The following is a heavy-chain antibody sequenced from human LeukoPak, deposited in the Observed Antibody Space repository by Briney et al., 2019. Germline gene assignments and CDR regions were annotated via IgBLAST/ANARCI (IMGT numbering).Heavy chain of an antibody. CDR1: GGSISSSSYY. Sequence: SETLSLTCTVSGGSISSSSYYWGWIRQPPGKGLEWIGSIYYSGSTYYNPSLKSRVTISVDTSKNQFSLKLSSVTAADTAVYYCARSKLLRKVGWFDPWGQGTLVTVSS. CDR3: ARSKLLRKVGWFDP. D-gene: IGHD2-15*01. V-gene: IGHV4-39*01. CDR2: IYYSGST. J-gene: IGHJ5*02.